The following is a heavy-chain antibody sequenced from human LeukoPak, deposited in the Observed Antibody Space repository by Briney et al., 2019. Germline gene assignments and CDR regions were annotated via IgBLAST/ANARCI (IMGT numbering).Heavy chain of an antibody. CDR2: ISGSGGST. D-gene: IGHD6-6*01. CDR1: GSTFSSYA. Sequence: GGSLRLSCAASGSTFSSYAMSWVRQAPGKGLEWVSAISGSGGSTYYADSVKGRFTISRDNSKNTLYLQMNSLRAEDTAVYYCANQLGGSIAARDYYYYYGMDVWGQGTTVTVSS. V-gene: IGHV3-23*01. CDR3: ANQLGGSIAARDYYYYYGMDV. J-gene: IGHJ6*02.